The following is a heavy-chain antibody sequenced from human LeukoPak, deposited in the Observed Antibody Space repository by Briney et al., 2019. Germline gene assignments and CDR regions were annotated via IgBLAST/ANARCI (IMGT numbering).Heavy chain of an antibody. J-gene: IGHJ5*02. CDR3: ANGHITLVQVYWFDP. CDR2: ISWKSGTI. CDR1: GFTFDDFA. Sequence: GGSLRLSCAASGFTFDDFAMHWVRQAPGKGLEWVSGISWKSGTIDYAESVKGRFTISRENAKNSLYLQMNSLRAEDTGLYYCANGHITLVQVYWFDPWGKGTLVTVSS. V-gene: IGHV3-9*01. D-gene: IGHD1-14*01.